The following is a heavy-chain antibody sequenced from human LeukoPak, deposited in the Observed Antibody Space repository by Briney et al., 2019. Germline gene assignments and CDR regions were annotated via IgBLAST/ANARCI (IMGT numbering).Heavy chain of an antibody. CDR2: ISAYNGNT. CDR3: ARDWVIGPNWFDP. V-gene: IGHV1-18*01. J-gene: IGHJ5*02. D-gene: IGHD3-16*01. CDR1: GYTFTNYG. Sequence: EASVKVSCKASGYTFTNYGISWVRQAPGQGLEWMGWISAYNGNTNYAQNLQGRVTMTTDTSTSTAYMELRSLRSDDTAVYYCARDWVIGPNWFDPWGQGTLVTVSS.